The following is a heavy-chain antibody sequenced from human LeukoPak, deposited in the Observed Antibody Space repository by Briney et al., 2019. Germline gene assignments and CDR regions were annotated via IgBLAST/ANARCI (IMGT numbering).Heavy chain of an antibody. D-gene: IGHD6-6*01. CDR1: GYSFSNYW. Sequence: GESLKISCKGSGYSFSNYWIGWVRQMPGKGLEWMAIINPGNSDTKYNPAFQGQVTISADKSISTAYLQWGSLKASDSATYYCARRSSSEFWGQGTLVTVS. CDR3: ARRSSSEF. V-gene: IGHV5-51*01. CDR2: INPGNSDT. J-gene: IGHJ4*02.